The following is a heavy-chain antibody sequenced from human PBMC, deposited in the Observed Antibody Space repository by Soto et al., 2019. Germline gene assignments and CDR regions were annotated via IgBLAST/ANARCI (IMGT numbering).Heavy chain of an antibody. CDR3: ASRITMVRGVKGWFDP. CDR1: GGTFSSYA. V-gene: IGHV1-69*01. J-gene: IGHJ5*02. CDR2: IIPIFGTA. Sequence: QVQLVQSGAEVKKPGSSVKVSCKASGGTFSSYAISWVRQAPGQGLEWMGGIIPIFGTANYAQKFQGRVTITADESTSTADRELSSLRSEDTAVYYCASRITMVRGVKGWFDPWGQGTLVTVSS. D-gene: IGHD3-10*01.